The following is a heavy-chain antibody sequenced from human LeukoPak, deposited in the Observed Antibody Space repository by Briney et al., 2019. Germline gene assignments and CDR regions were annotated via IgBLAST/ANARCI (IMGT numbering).Heavy chain of an antibody. V-gene: IGHV3-74*01. CDR2: ISNDGGNT. Sequence: GGSLRLSCAASDFSFITYAMSWVRQAPGKGLVWVSRISNDGGNTSYADSVKGRFTISRDNAKNSLYLQMNSLRAEDTAVYYCARVHYYYYMDVWGKGTTVTNSS. CDR1: DFSFITYA. J-gene: IGHJ6*03. CDR3: ARVHYYYYMDV.